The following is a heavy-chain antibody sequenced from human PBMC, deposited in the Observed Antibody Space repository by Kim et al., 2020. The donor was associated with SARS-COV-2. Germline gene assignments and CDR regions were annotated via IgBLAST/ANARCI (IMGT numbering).Heavy chain of an antibody. Sequence: GGSLRLSCAASGFTFSSYEMNWVRQATGKGLEWVSYISSSGSTIYYADAVKGRFTISRDNAKNSQYLQMNSLRAEDTAVYYCARDRTRFDYWGQGTLVTVCS. CDR3: ARDRTRFDY. J-gene: IGHJ4*02. V-gene: IGHV3-48*03. CDR1: GFTFSSYE. CDR2: ISSSGSTI.